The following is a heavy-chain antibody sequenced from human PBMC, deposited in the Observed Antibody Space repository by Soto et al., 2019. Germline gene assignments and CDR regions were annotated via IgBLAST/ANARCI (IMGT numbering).Heavy chain of an antibody. V-gene: IGHV3-7*03. CDR3: ATPGKLSSGYNPFHY. Sequence: PGGSLRLSCAASGFTFSSYWMSWVRQAPGKGLEWVANIKQDGSEITFYADSVKGRFTISRDNSKGTLYLQMSSLRAEDTAVYYCATPGKLSSGYNPFHYWGQGTLVTVSS. CDR1: GFTFSSYW. CDR2: IKQDGSEIT. D-gene: IGHD3-22*01. J-gene: IGHJ4*02.